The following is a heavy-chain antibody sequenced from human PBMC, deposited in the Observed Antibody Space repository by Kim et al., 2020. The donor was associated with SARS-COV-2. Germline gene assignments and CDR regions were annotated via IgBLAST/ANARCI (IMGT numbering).Heavy chain of an antibody. V-gene: IGHV3-7*01. CDR3: ARSIAAGS. CDR2: IKEDGGER. D-gene: IGHD6-13*01. Sequence: GGSLRLSCAGSGFTFSTNWMTWVRQAPGKGLEWVSSIKEDGGERFYVDSVNGRLTISRDNAKNLLYLQMNSLRAEDTAVYFCARSIAAGSWGQGILVTVSS. CDR1: GFTFSTNW. J-gene: IGHJ4*02.